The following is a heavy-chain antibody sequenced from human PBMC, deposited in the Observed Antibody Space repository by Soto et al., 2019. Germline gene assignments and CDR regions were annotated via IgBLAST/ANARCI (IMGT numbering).Heavy chain of an antibody. CDR2: IIPIFGTA. Sequence: SVKVSCKASGGTFSSYAISWVRQAPGQGLEWMGGIIPIFGTANYAQKFQGRVTITADESTSTAYMELSSLRSEDTAVYYCAREEATVTRDIDYHYGMDVWGQGTTVTVSS. V-gene: IGHV1-69*13. CDR1: GGTFSSYA. D-gene: IGHD4-4*01. J-gene: IGHJ6*02. CDR3: AREEATVTRDIDYHYGMDV.